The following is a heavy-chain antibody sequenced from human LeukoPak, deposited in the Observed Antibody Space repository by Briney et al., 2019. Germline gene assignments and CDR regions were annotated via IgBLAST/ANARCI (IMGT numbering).Heavy chain of an antibody. V-gene: IGHV4-30-2*01. CDR2: IYHSGST. D-gene: IGHD6-19*01. J-gene: IGHJ4*02. CDR3: AREGGSSGWSDY. CDR1: GGSISSGGYS. Sequence: PSETLSLTCAVSGGSISSGGYSWSWIRQPPGKGLEWIGYIYHSGSTYYNPSLKSRVTISVDRSKNQFSLKLSSVTAADTAVYYCAREGGSSGWSDYWGQGTLVTVSS.